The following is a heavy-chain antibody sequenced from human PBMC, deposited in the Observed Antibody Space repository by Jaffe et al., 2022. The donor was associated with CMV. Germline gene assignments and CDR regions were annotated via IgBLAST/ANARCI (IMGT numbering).Heavy chain of an antibody. CDR1: GFTFSSYE. V-gene: IGHV3-48*03. D-gene: IGHD5-12*01. Sequence: EVQLVESGGGLVQPGGSLRLSCAASGFTFSSYEMNWVRQAPGKGLEWVSYISSSGSTIYYADSVKGRFTISRDNAKNSLYLQMNSLRAEDTAVYYCAKMGRDGYHDYWGQGTLVTVSS. CDR3: AKMGRDGYHDY. CDR2: ISSSGSTI. J-gene: IGHJ4*02.